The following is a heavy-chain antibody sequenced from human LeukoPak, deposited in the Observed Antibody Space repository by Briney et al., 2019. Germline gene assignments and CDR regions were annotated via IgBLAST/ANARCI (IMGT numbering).Heavy chain of an antibody. CDR3: ARVSTNYVWGSYRATGYYYYMDV. D-gene: IGHD3-16*02. Sequence: GGSLRLSCAASGFTFSSYGMLWVRQAPGEGLEWVAFIRYDGSNKYYADYVKGRFTISRDNSKNTLYLQMNSLRAEDTAVYYCARVSTNYVWGSYRATGYYYYMDVWGKGTTVTISS. CDR2: IRYDGSNK. CDR1: GFTFSSYG. V-gene: IGHV3-30*02. J-gene: IGHJ6*03.